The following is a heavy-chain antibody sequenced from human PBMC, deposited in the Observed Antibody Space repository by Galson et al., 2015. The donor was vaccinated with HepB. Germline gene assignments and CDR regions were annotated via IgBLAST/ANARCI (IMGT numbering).Heavy chain of an antibody. CDR2: IRSKANSYAT. J-gene: IGHJ6*03. CDR1: GFTFSGSA. Sequence: SLRLSCAASGFTFSGSAMHWVRQASGKGLEWVGRIRSKANSYATAYAASVKGRFTISRDDSKNTAYLQMNSLKTEDTAVYYCTRHGGSGYGFYYYYYMDVWGKGTTVTVSS. V-gene: IGHV3-73*01. CDR3: TRHGGSGYGFYYYYYMDV. D-gene: IGHD5-12*01.